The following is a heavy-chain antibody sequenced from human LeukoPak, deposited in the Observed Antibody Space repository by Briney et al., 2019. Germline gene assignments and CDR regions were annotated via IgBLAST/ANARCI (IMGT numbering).Heavy chain of an antibody. Sequence: GGSLSLSCAASGFTFSIYWMSRVRQAPGRGREWVANIKQDGNERNYVDSVKVRFTISRDTAKDSLNLQMNSVRAEDTAVYYCARDRGHSGYDLYDYWGQGTLVTVSS. D-gene: IGHD5-12*01. J-gene: IGHJ4*02. CDR2: IKQDGNER. V-gene: IGHV3-7*01. CDR3: ARDRGHSGYDLYDY. CDR1: GFTFSIYW.